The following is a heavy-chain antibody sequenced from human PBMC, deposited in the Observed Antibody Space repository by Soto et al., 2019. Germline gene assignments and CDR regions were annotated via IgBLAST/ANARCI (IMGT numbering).Heavy chain of an antibody. J-gene: IGHJ6*02. D-gene: IGHD1-1*01. CDR1: GGSISSGNW. CDR3: AGTPDYYYGMDV. V-gene: IGHV4-4*02. CDR2: IYHTGST. Sequence: QVQLQESGPGLVKPSGTLSLTCAVSGGSISSGNWWSWVRQPPGKGLEWIGEIYHTGSTNYNPSLKSRVTILVDKSKNQFSLMLTSVTAADTAVYYCAGTPDYYYGMDVWGQGTTVTVSS.